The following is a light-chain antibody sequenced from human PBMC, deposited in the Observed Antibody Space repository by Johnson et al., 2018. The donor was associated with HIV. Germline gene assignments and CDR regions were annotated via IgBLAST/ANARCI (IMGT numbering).Light chain of an antibody. CDR2: ENN. CDR3: GIWDRSLSAYV. J-gene: IGLJ1*01. Sequence: QSVLTQPPSVSAAPGQKVTISCSGSSSNIGNNYVSWYQQLPGTAPKVLIYENNKRPSGIPDRFSGSKSGTSATLGITGLPTGDEADYYCGIWDRSLSAYVFGTGTKVTVL. CDR1: SSNIGNNY. V-gene: IGLV1-51*02.